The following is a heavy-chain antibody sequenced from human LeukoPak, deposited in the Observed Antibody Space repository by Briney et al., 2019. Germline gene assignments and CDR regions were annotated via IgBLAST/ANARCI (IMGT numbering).Heavy chain of an antibody. V-gene: IGHV1-3*04. J-gene: IGHJ4*02. Sequence: VASVKVSCKASRYTFTSYAIHWVRQAPGQSLEWMGWMNTGNGNTKYSQNFQGRVTITRDTSASTAYMDLTSLKSEDTAVYYCARAWTPDIAVAGIFDSWGQGALVTVSS. CDR1: RYTFTSYA. CDR3: ARAWTPDIAVAGIFDS. D-gene: IGHD6-19*01. CDR2: MNTGNGNT.